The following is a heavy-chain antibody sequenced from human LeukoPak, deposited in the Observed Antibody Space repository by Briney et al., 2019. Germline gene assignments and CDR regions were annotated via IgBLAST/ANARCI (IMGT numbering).Heavy chain of an antibody. D-gene: IGHD3-10*01. J-gene: IGHJ4*02. CDR3: TADRYGSGSYYLAF. V-gene: IGHV3-15*01. CDR1: GFGFSGTW. Sequence: GGSLRLSCAASGFGFSGTWMSWVRQAPGKGLEWVGRIKSKSANGTTVYAAPVQGSFTISRDDSKNTIYLQMDSLKTEDTAVYSCTADRYGSGSYYLAFWGQGTLVTVSS. CDR2: IKSKSANGTT.